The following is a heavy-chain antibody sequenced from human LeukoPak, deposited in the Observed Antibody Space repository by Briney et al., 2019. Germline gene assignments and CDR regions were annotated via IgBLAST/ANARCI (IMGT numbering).Heavy chain of an antibody. CDR1: GGTFSSYA. CDR3: ARDNSIGGRGWWFDP. J-gene: IGHJ5*02. CDR2: INPSGGST. Sequence: ASVKVSCKASGGTFSSYAISWVRQAPGQGLEWMGLINPSGGSTSCAEKFQGRVIMTRDMSTTTDYMELSSLRSEDTAVYYCARDNSIGGRGWWFDPWGQGTLVTVSS. D-gene: IGHD4-23*01. V-gene: IGHV1-46*01.